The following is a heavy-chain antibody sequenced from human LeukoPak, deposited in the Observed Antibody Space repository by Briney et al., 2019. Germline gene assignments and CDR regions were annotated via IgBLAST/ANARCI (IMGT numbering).Heavy chain of an antibody. J-gene: IGHJ4*02. CDR1: GYTFTSYY. Sequence: GASVKVSCKASGYTFTSYYMHWVRQAPGQGLEWMGIINPSGGSTSYAQKLQGRVTMTRDTSTSTVYMELSSLRSEDTAVYYCARDKQDGDYYDSSGYSDYWGQGTLVTVSS. CDR2: INPSGGST. D-gene: IGHD3-22*01. V-gene: IGHV1-46*01. CDR3: ARDKQDGDYYDSSGYSDY.